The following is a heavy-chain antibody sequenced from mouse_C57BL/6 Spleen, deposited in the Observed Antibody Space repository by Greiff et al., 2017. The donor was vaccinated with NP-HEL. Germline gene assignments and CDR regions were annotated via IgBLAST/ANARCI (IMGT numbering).Heavy chain of an antibody. V-gene: IGHV1-82*01. Sequence: QVQLQQSGPELVKPGASVKISCKASGYAFSSSWMNWVKQRPGKGLEWIGRIYPGDGDTNYNGKFKGKATLTADKSSSTAYMQLSSLTSEDSAVYFCARSDYDYDGSFDYWGQGTTLTVSS. CDR3: ARSDYDYDGSFDY. CDR2: IYPGDGDT. D-gene: IGHD2-4*01. J-gene: IGHJ2*01. CDR1: GYAFSSSW.